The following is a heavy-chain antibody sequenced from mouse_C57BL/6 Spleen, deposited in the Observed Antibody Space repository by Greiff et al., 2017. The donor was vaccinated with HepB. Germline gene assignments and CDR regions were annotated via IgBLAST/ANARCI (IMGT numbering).Heavy chain of an antibody. V-gene: IGHV14-4*01. D-gene: IGHD1-1*01. CDR2: IDPENGDT. Sequence: EVQLQQSGAELVRPGASVKLSCTASGFNIKDDYMHWVKQRPEQGLEWIGWIDPENGDTEYASKFQGKATITADTSSNTAYLQLSSLTSEDTAVYYCTFITTPGDYWGQGTSVTVSS. J-gene: IGHJ4*01. CDR3: TFITTPGDY. CDR1: GFNIKDDY.